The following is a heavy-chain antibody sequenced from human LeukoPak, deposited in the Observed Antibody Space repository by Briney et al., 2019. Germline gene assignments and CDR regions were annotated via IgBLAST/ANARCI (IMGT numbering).Heavy chain of an antibody. CDR3: AKGRYDSSGYFHY. J-gene: IGHJ4*02. Sequence: GGSLRLSCAASGFTFSSYGMHWVRQAPGKGLEWVAVISYDGSNKYYADSVKGRFTIPRDNSKNTLYLQMNSLRAEDTAVYYCAKGRYDSSGYFHYWGQGTLVTVSP. CDR1: GFTFSSYG. V-gene: IGHV3-30*18. D-gene: IGHD3-22*01. CDR2: ISYDGSNK.